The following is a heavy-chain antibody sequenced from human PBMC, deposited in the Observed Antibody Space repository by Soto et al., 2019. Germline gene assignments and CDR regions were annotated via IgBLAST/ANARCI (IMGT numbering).Heavy chain of an antibody. D-gene: IGHD1-20*01. J-gene: IGHJ6*02. CDR1: GFTFSTYT. CDR3: ARETGSYNWNGGLMAV. CDR2: ISSGSTYI. Sequence: EVQLVESGGGLVKPGGSLRLSCAASGFTFSTYTMNWVRQAPGKGLEWVSSISSGSTYIYYADSVTGRFTISRDNAKNSLYLQMNSLRAEDTAVYYCARETGSYNWNGGLMAVWGQGTTVTVSS. V-gene: IGHV3-21*01.